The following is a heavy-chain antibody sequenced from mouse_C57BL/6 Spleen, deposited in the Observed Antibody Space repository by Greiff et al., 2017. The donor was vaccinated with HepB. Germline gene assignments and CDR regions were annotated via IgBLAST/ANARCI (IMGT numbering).Heavy chain of an antibody. CDR3: TREGAYYGKTPAWFAY. J-gene: IGHJ3*01. CDR2: IYPGNSDT. D-gene: IGHD1-1*01. Sequence: EVQLQQSGTVLARPGASVKMSCKTSGYTFTSYWMHWVKQRPGQGLEWIGAIYPGNSDTSYNQKFKGKAKLTAVTSASTAYMELSSLTNEDSAVYYCTREGAYYGKTPAWFAYWGQGTLVTVSA. V-gene: IGHV1-5*01. CDR1: GYTFTSYW.